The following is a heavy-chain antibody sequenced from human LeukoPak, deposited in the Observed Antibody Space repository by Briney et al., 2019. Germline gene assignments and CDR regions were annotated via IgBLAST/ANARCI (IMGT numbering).Heavy chain of an antibody. CDR3: AKTAVAVVESSFDY. V-gene: IGHV3-23*01. CDR1: GFTFSSYA. CDR2: ISGSGGST. D-gene: IGHD6-19*01. Sequence: QPGGSLRLSCAASGFTFSSYAMSWVRQAPGKGLEGVSAISGSGGSTYYADSVRGRFTISRDNSKNTLYLQMNSLRAEDTAVYCCAKTAVAVVESSFDYWGQGTLVTVSS. J-gene: IGHJ4*02.